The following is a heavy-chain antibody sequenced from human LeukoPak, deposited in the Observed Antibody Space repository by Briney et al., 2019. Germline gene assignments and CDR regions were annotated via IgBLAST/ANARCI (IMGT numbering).Heavy chain of an antibody. CDR1: GFTFSSYG. CDR3: AKDRLWGGTRVVISRVPGDYRYCFDY. D-gene: IGHD4-17*01. V-gene: IGHV3-30*18. CDR2: ISYDGSNK. Sequence: GRSLRLSCAASGFTFSSYGMHWVRQAPGKGLEWVAVISYDGSNKYYADSVKGRFTISRDNSKNTLYLQMNSLRAEDTAVYYCAKDRLWGGTRVVISRVPGDYRYCFDYWGQGTLVTVSS. J-gene: IGHJ4*02.